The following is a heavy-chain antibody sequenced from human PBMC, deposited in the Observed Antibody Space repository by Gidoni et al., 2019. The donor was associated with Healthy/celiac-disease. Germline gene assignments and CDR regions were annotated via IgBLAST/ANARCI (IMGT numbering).Heavy chain of an antibody. Sequence: EVQLVESGGGLVQPGRSLRLSCAASGFTFDDYAMHWVRQAPGKGLEWVSGISWNSGSIGYADSVKGRFTISRDNAKNSLYLQMNSLRAEDTALYYCAKAYYDSSGYSDAFDIWGQGTMVTVSS. D-gene: IGHD3-22*01. CDR2: ISWNSGSI. V-gene: IGHV3-9*01. CDR3: AKAYYDSSGYSDAFDI. J-gene: IGHJ3*02. CDR1: GFTFDDYA.